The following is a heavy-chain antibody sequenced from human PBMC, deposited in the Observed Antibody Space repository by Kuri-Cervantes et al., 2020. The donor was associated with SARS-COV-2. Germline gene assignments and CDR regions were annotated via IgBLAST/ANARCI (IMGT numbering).Heavy chain of an antibody. J-gene: IGHJ4*02. V-gene: IGHV3-23*01. Sequence: ETLSLICAVYGGSFSGYYWSWIRQPPGKGLEWVSAISGSGGSTYYADCVKGRFTISRDNSKTTLYLQMNSLRAEDTAVYYCAKEVVAASTYYFDYWGQGTLVTVSS. D-gene: IGHD2-15*01. CDR2: ISGSGGST. CDR1: GGSFSGYY. CDR3: AKEVVAASTYYFDY.